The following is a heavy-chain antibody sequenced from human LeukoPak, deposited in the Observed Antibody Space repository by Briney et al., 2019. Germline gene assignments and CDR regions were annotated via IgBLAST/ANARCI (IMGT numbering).Heavy chain of an antibody. CDR1: GFTVSSNY. CDR3: ARGTVITGTTAYYFDY. Sequence: GGSLRLSCAASGFTVSSNYMSWVRQAPGKGLEWVSVIYSGGSTYYADSVKGRFTIPRDNSKNTLYLQMNSLRAEDTAVYYCARGTVITGTTAYYFDYWGQGTLVTVSS. V-gene: IGHV3-53*01. CDR2: IYSGGST. D-gene: IGHD1-7*01. J-gene: IGHJ4*02.